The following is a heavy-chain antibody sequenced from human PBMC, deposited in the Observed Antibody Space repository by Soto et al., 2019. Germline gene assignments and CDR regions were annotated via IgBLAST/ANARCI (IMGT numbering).Heavy chain of an antibody. CDR1: GFPLSDSS. J-gene: IGHJ4*02. D-gene: IGHD3-22*01. CDR3: ARDLGYFASDGYFDY. V-gene: IGHV3-11*01. CDR2: ISSSGSSGSII. Sequence: GGSRLLSSSSAGFPLSDSSVSCIRQAQGKGLDWVSYISSSGSSGSIIYYADSVKGRFTISRDNAKNSLYLQMNSLRAEDTAVYYCARDLGYFASDGYFDYWGQGALVTVSS.